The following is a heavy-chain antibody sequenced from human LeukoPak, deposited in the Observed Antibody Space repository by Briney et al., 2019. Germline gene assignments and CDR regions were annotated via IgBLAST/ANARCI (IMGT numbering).Heavy chain of an antibody. V-gene: IGHV4-59*01. Sequence: SETLPLTCSVSGASISTYYWSWIRQPPGKGLEWIGYIYFSGSTSYNPSLKSRVTISVDRSKNQFSLKLSSVAAADTAVYYCARSYDTNFDYWGQGTLVTVSS. CDR3: ARSYDTNFDY. J-gene: IGHJ4*02. CDR2: IYFSGST. CDR1: GASISTYY. D-gene: IGHD3-3*01.